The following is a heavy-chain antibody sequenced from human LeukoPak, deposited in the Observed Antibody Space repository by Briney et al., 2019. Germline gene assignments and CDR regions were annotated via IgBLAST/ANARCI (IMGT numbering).Heavy chain of an antibody. CDR3: ARATAGTGAFDI. D-gene: IGHD6-19*01. Sequence: SETLSLTCTVSGGSTSSYYWSWIRQPPGKGLEWIGYVYYSGSTNYNPSLKSRVTTSVDTSKNQLSLKLSSVTAADTVVYYCARATAGTGAFDIWGQGTMVTVSS. J-gene: IGHJ3*02. CDR1: GGSTSSYY. V-gene: IGHV4-59*01. CDR2: VYYSGST.